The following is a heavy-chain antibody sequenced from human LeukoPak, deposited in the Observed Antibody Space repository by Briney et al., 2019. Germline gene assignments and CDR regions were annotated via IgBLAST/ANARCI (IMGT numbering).Heavy chain of an antibody. V-gene: IGHV4-59*01. CDR2: IYYSGST. CDR3: ASYGSGSARAYYYGMDV. J-gene: IGHJ6*02. Sequence: PSETLSLTCTVSGGSISSYYWSWIRQPPGKGLEWIGYIYYSGSTNYNPSLKNRVTISVDTSKNQFSLKLSSVTAADTAVYYCASYGSGSARAYYYGMDVWGQGTTVTVSS. CDR1: GGSISSYY. D-gene: IGHD3-10*01.